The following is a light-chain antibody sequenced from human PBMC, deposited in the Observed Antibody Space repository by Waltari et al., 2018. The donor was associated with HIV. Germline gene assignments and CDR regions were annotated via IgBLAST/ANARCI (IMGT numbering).Light chain of an antibody. CDR2: EVT. CDR1: TSSVGSYNF. Sequence: QSARTPPASVSGSPAQSITISCSGTTSSVGSYNFFSWYQKHPGKAPKLMIHEVTNRASGASTRFSGSKSGKTAYLTISGLQTEDEADYYCSSYANTNSVIFGGGTKLTVL. V-gene: IGLV2-14*03. J-gene: IGLJ2*01. CDR3: SSYANTNSVI.